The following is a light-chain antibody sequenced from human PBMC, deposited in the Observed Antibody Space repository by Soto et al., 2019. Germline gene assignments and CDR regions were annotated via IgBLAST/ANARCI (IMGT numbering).Light chain of an antibody. J-gene: IGKJ1*01. CDR2: DVS. V-gene: IGKV3-20*01. CDR1: QTISNNY. CDR3: QQHRKSPWT. Sequence: EIVLTQSPGTLTLSPGESAALSCRASQTISNNYLVWYRQKPGQAPRLLIYDVSSRAAGIPDRFSGSGSGRHFALTIARLEPEDSAVYYCQQHRKSPWTFGQETRV.